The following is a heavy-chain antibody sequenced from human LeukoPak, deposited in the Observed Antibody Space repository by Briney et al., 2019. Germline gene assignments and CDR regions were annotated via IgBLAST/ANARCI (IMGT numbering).Heavy chain of an antibody. D-gene: IGHD2-21*01. J-gene: IGHJ4*02. V-gene: IGHV4-39*01. CDR3: ARRRPKGEWYFDY. Sequence: SETLSLTCTVSGGSVSSGSYYWSWIRQPPGKGLEWIGSIYYSGSTYYNPSLKSRVTISVDTSKNQFSLKLSSVTAADTAVYYCARRRPKGEWYFDYWGQGTLVTVSS. CDR2: IYYSGST. CDR1: GGSVSSGSYY.